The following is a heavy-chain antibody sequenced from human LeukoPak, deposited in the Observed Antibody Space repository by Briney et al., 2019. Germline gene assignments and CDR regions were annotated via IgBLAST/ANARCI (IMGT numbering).Heavy chain of an antibody. Sequence: SETLSLTCTVSGGSTSSYYWSWIRPPPGKGLEWIGYIYYSGSTKYNPSLKSRVTISVDPSKNQFSLKLSSVTAADTAVYYCARSVDTAMADYYYYYMDVWGKGTTVTVSS. CDR1: GGSTSSYY. J-gene: IGHJ6*03. V-gene: IGHV4-59*01. D-gene: IGHD5-18*01. CDR3: ARSVDTAMADYYYYYMDV. CDR2: IYYSGST.